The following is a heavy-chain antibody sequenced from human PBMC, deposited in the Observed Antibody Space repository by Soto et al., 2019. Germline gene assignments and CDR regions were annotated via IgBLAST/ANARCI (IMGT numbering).Heavy chain of an antibody. D-gene: IGHD1-26*01. CDR2: IWYDGSNK. Sequence: GGSLRLSCAASGFTFSSYGMHWVRQAPGKGLEWVAVIWYDGSNKYYVDSVKGRFTISRDNSKNTLYLQMNSLRAEDTAVYYCARDPKVGAKGGDYYYGMDVWGQGTTVTVSS. J-gene: IGHJ6*02. V-gene: IGHV3-33*01. CDR3: ARDPKVGAKGGDYYYGMDV. CDR1: GFTFSSYG.